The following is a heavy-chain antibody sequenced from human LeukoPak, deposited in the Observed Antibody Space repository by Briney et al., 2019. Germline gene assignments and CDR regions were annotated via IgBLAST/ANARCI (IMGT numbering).Heavy chain of an antibody. D-gene: IGHD2-15*01. CDR2: ISNSGST. Sequence: SETLSLTCTVSGGSISSHYRTWIRQSPVKGLEWIGDISNSGSTSYNPSLKSRVTISIDTSKNQFSRKLSSVTAADTAVYYCGRDALVGYFSYYYMDVWGKGTTVTVSS. V-gene: IGHV4-59*11. J-gene: IGHJ6*03. CDR1: GGSISSHY. CDR3: GRDALVGYFSYYYMDV.